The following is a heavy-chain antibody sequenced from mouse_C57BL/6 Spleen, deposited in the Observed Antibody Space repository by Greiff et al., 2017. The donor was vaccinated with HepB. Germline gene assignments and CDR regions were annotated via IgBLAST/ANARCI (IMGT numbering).Heavy chain of an antibody. CDR3: ARAPRYYYGGSWYFDV. V-gene: IGHV1-53*01. J-gene: IGHJ1*03. Sequence: QVQLKQPGTELVKPGASVKLSCKASGYTFTSYWMHWVKQRPGQGLEWIGNINPSNGGTNYNEKFKSKATLTVDKSSSTAYMQLSSLTSEDSAVYYCARAPRYYYGGSWYFDVWGTGTTVTVSS. D-gene: IGHD1-1*01. CDR2: INPSNGGT. CDR1: GYTFTSYW.